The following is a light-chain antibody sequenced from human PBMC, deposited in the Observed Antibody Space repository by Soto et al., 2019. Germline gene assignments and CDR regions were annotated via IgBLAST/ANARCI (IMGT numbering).Light chain of an antibody. CDR1: QDISNY. CDR2: DAS. CDR3: QQYDNLPRLT. J-gene: IGKJ4*01. V-gene: IGKV1-33*01. Sequence: DIQMTQSPSSLSASVGDRVTITFQASQDISNYLNWYQQKPGKAPKLLIYDASNLETGVPSRFSGSGSGTDFTFTISSLQPEDIATYYCQQYDNLPRLTFGGGTKVDIK.